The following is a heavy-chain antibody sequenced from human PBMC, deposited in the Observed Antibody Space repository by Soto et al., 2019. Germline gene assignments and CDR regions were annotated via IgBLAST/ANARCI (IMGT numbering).Heavy chain of an antibody. J-gene: IGHJ3*02. V-gene: IGHV4-34*01. CDR2: INHSGST. CDR3: ARADVNEPTAFDI. D-gene: IGHD1-1*01. CDR1: GGSFSGYY. Sequence: SETLSLTCAVYGGSFSGYYWSWIRQPPGKGLEWIGEINHSGSTNYNPSLKSRVTISVDTSNNQFSLKLSSVTAADTAVYYCARADVNEPTAFDIWGQGTMVTVSS.